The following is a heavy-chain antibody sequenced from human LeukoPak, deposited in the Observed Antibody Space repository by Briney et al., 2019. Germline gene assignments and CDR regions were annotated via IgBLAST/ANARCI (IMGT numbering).Heavy chain of an antibody. J-gene: IGHJ4*02. Sequence: GGSLRLSCAASGFTFSSYAMNWIRQAPGKGLEWLSYISHSGSNLDYAESVRGRFTISRDNANHSLYLQINSLRAEDTAVYYCARGDSSGVPDYWGQGTLVTVSS. CDR3: ARGDSSGVPDY. CDR2: ISHSGSNL. D-gene: IGHD3-22*01. V-gene: IGHV3-48*04. CDR1: GFTFSSYA.